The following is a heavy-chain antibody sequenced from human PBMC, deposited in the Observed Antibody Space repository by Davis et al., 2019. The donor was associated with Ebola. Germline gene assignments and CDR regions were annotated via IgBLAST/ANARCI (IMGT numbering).Heavy chain of an antibody. V-gene: IGHV3-15*01. CDR3: MDTAMSAAWDY. D-gene: IGHD5-18*01. CDR2: INRKTDGGTT. CDR1: GFTFSSYG. Sequence: GGSLRLSCAASGFTFSSYGMNWVRQAPGKGLEWVGRINRKTDGGTTYYAAPVKGRFTISRDDSKNMVYLQMDSLRTEDTAVYYCMDTAMSAAWDYWGQGTLVTVSS. J-gene: IGHJ4*02.